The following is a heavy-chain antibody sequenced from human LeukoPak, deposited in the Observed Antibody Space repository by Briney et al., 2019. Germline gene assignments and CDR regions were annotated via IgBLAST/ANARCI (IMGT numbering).Heavy chain of an antibody. CDR2: IYYSGST. V-gene: IGHV4-59*12. Sequence: SETLSLTCTVSGGSISSYYWSWIRQPPGKGLEWIGYIYYSGSTNYNPPLKSRVTISVDTSKNQFSLKLSSVTAADTAVYYCARHGWHAWYFDLWGRGTLVTVSS. CDR1: GGSISSYY. D-gene: IGHD6-19*01. J-gene: IGHJ2*01. CDR3: ARHGWHAWYFDL.